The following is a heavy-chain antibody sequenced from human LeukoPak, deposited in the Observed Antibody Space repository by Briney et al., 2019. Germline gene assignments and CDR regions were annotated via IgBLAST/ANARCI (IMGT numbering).Heavy chain of an antibody. CDR3: ARRGILPYGAFDI. V-gene: IGHV4-39*01. CDR2: IYYSGST. D-gene: IGHD3-16*01. J-gene: IGHJ3*02. CDR1: GGSISSSSYY. Sequence: PSETLSLTCTVSGGSISSSSYYWGWIRQLPGKGLEWIGSIYYSGSTYYNPSLKSRVTISVDTSKNQFSLKLSSVTAADTAVYYCARRGILPYGAFDIWGQGTMVTVSS.